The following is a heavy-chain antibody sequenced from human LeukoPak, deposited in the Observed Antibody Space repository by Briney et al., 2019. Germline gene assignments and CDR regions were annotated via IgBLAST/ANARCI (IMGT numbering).Heavy chain of an antibody. CDR1: GTSFSRYY. CDR3: ARMTTGHDF. V-gene: IGHV4-34*01. CDR2: VNHSGYT. Sequence: SETLSLTCAVSGTSFSRYYWSWIRQPPGKGLEWIGEVNHSGYTNDNPSLKSRVTISVDTSKNQFSLRLRSVTAADTGVYFCARMTTGHDFWGQGTLVTVSS. D-gene: IGHD4-17*01. J-gene: IGHJ4*02.